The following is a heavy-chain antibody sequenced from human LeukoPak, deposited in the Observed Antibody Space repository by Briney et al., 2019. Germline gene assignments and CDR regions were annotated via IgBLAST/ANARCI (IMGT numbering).Heavy chain of an antibody. CDR2: IYYRGST. CDR3: ARVAARYVGMDV. D-gene: IGHD6-6*01. CDR1: AGSINNYY. Sequence: SETLSLTCTVSAGSINNYYWSWIRQPPGKGLEWIGYIYYRGSTNYNPSLKSRVTISVDTSKKQVSLNLSSVTAADTAVYYCARVAARYVGMDVWGQGTTVTVSS. V-gene: IGHV4-59*01. J-gene: IGHJ6*02.